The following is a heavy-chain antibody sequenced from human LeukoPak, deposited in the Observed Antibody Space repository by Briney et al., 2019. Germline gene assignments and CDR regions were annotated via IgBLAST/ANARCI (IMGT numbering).Heavy chain of an antibody. Sequence: PSETLSLTCAVYGGSFSGYYWSWIRQPPGKGLEWIGEINHSGSTNYNPSLKSRVTISVDTSKNKFSLKLSSVTAADTAVYYCARGPSFITTLWSGYYDYWGQGTLVTVSS. CDR3: ARGPSFITTLWSGYYDY. CDR2: INHSGST. V-gene: IGHV4-34*01. CDR1: GGSFSGYY. J-gene: IGHJ4*02. D-gene: IGHD3-3*01.